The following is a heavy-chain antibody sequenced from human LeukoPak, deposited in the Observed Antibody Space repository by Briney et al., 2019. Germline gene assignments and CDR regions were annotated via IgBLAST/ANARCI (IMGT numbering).Heavy chain of an antibody. J-gene: IGHJ4*02. V-gene: IGHV4-59*01. CDR2: IYYSGST. CDR3: ARYAQGTLGY. CDR1: GGSISSYY. D-gene: IGHD1-14*01. Sequence: SETLSLTCTVSGGSISSYYRSWIRQPPGKGLEWIGYIYYSGSTNYNPSLKSRVTISVDTSKNQFSLKLSSVTAADTAVYYCARYAQGTLGYWGQGTLVTVSS.